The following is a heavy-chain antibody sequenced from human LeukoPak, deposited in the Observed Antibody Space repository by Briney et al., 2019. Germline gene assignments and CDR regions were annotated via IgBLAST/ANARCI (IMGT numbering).Heavy chain of an antibody. D-gene: IGHD1-26*01. V-gene: IGHV4-38-2*01. CDR2: IFHTGTT. J-gene: IGHJ4*02. CDR1: GYSISSGFH. CDR3: ARSAYSGTYPVLYF. Sequence: PSETLSLTCAVSGYSISSGFHWAWIRQPPGKGLEWVGTIFHTGTTFYNSSLESRVTISVNTSKNDFSLNLSSVTAADTAVYFCARSAYSGTYPVLYFWGQGILVTVSS.